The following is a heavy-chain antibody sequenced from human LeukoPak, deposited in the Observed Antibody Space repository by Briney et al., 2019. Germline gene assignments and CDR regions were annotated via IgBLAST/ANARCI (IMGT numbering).Heavy chain of an antibody. CDR3: ARVLMATIVN. J-gene: IGHJ4*02. D-gene: IGHD5-12*01. CDR2: IYYSGST. V-gene: IGHV4-39*01. CDR1: GGSISSSSYY. Sequence: SETLSLTCTVSGGSISSSSYYWGWIRQPPGKGLEWIGSIYYSGSTYYNPSLKSRVTISVDTSKNQFSLKLSSVTAADTAVYYCARVLMATIVNWGQGTLVTVSS.